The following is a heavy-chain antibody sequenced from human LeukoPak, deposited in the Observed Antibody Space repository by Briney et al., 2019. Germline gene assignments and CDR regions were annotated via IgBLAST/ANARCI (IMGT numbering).Heavy chain of an antibody. CDR1: GFTVSRNY. CDR3: ATHGYSSGWYYRFDYYYGMDV. Sequence: GGSLRLSCAASGFTVSRNYMSWVRQAPGKGLEWVSVIYSGGSTYYADSVKGRFTISRDNSKNTLYLQMNSLRAEDTAVYYCATHGYSSGWYYRFDYYYGMDVWGKGTTVTVSS. D-gene: IGHD6-19*01. CDR2: IYSGGST. V-gene: IGHV3-53*01. J-gene: IGHJ6*04.